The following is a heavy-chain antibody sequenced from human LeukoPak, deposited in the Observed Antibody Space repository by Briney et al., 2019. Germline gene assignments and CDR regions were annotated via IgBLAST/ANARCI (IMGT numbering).Heavy chain of an antibody. J-gene: IGHJ4*02. Sequence: GGSLRLSCAVSGFTVRSNYMNWVRQAPGKGLEWVSVIYSDGTTYYADSVRGRFTISRDNSKNTLYLQVNSLRAEDTAVYYCAKVSCSGGSCYSRGDFDYWGQGTLVTVSS. CDR2: IYSDGTT. V-gene: IGHV3-53*01. D-gene: IGHD2-15*01. CDR3: AKVSCSGGSCYSRGDFDY. CDR1: GFTVRSNY.